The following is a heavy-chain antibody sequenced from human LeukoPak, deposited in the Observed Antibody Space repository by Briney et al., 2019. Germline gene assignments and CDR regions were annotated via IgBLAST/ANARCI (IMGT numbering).Heavy chain of an antibody. Sequence: ASVKVSCKASGYTFTSYAMHWVRQAPGQRLEWMGWINAGNGNTKYSQKFQGRVTITRDTSASTAYMELSSLRSEDTAVYYCARIAGRAVAGFVDYWGQGTLVTVSS. V-gene: IGHV1-3*01. CDR1: GYTFTSYA. J-gene: IGHJ4*02. D-gene: IGHD6-19*01. CDR2: INAGNGNT. CDR3: ARIAGRAVAGFVDY.